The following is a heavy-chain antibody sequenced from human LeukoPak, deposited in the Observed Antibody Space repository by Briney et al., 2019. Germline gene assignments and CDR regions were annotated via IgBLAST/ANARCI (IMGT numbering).Heavy chain of an antibody. V-gene: IGHV7-4-1*02. D-gene: IGHD2-8*01. CDR1: GYTFTAYS. CDR3: ARGIGIGTVLMVHGTMDV. J-gene: IGHJ6*03. Sequence: ASVKVSCKASGYTFTAYSMNWVRQAPGQGLEWMGWIDTNTGNPTYAQGFTRRFVFSLDTYVTPTYLQISSLKPEDTAVYYCARGIGIGTVLMVHGTMDVWGKGTTVTVSS. CDR2: IDTNTGNP.